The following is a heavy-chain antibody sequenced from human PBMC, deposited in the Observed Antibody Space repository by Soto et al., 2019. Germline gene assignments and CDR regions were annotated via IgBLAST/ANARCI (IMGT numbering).Heavy chain of an antibody. CDR1: GFTFSSYW. Sequence: QPGGSLRLSCAASGFTFSSYWMHWVRQAPGKGLVWVSRINSDGSSTSYADSVKGRFTISRDNAKNTLYLQMNSLRAEDTAVYYCARVSRTIFGVVTNSALYYYYYGMDVWGQGTTVTVSS. D-gene: IGHD3-3*01. CDR3: ARVSRTIFGVVTNSALYYYYYGMDV. CDR2: INSDGSST. V-gene: IGHV3-74*01. J-gene: IGHJ6*02.